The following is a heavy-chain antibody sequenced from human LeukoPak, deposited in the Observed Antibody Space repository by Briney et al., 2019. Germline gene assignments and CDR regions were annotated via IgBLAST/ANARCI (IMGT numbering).Heavy chain of an antibody. CDR3: ARDLAAAAGALDY. D-gene: IGHD6-13*01. J-gene: IGHJ4*02. CDR1: GFTVSSNY. Sequence: PGGSLRLSCAASGFTVSSNYMSWVRQAPGKGLEWVSVIYSGDNTYYADSVKGRFTISRDNSKNTLYLQMNSLRAEDTAVYYCARDLAAAAGALDYWGQGTLVTVSS. V-gene: IGHV3-53*01. CDR2: IYSGDNT.